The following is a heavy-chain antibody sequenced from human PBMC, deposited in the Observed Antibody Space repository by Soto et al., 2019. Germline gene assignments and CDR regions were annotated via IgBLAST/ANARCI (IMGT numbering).Heavy chain of an antibody. D-gene: IGHD1-26*01. CDR3: AKTFGSNWLLDY. V-gene: IGHV3-23*01. Sequence: GGSLRLSCEGSGFIFSDYGISWVRQSPEKGLQGVSSMSGSGGSRYYADSVKGRFTISRDNSKNTVYLQVSSLRGDDTAIYYCAKTFGSNWLLDYWGQGTLVTVSS. J-gene: IGHJ4*02. CDR1: GFIFSDYG. CDR2: MSGSGGSR.